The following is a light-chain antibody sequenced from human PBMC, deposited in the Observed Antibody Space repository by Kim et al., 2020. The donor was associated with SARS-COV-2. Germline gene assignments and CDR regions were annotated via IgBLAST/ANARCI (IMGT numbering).Light chain of an antibody. CDR2: EVS. Sequence: QSALTQPASVSGSPGQSITISCTGTNSDVGGYNYVSWYQQHPGKAPKLMIFEVSDRPSGVSSRFSGSKSGNTASLTISGLQAEDEADYYCSSYTSSSSVVFGGGTQLTVL. V-gene: IGLV2-14*01. CDR1: NSDVGGYNY. CDR3: SSYTSSSSVV. J-gene: IGLJ2*01.